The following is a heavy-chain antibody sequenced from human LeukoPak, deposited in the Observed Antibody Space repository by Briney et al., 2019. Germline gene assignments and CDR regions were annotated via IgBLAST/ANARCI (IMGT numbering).Heavy chain of an antibody. D-gene: IGHD5-18*01. V-gene: IGHV1-24*01. J-gene: IGHJ4*02. CDR2: FDPEDGET. CDR1: GYTLTELS. CDR3: ATGDPTAMEMWGYFDY. Sequence: GASVKVSCKVSGYTLTELSMHWVRQAPGKGLEWMGGFDPEDGETIYAQKFQGRVTMTEDTSTDTAYMELSSLRSEDTAVYYCATGDPTAMEMWGYFDYWGQGTLVTVSS.